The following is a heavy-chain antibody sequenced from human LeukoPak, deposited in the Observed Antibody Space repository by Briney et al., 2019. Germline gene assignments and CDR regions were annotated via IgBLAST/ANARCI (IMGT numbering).Heavy chain of an antibody. D-gene: IGHD3-9*01. V-gene: IGHV3-21*01. CDR2: ISSTSSYI. Sequence: AGSLRLSCAASKFTFRNYWMNWVRQAPGKGLEWVSSISSTSSYIYYEDSVKGRFTISRDNAKNSLYLQMNSLRADDTAVYYCARGQSRYFDWYLGFFDYWGQGTLVTVSS. CDR3: ARGQSRYFDWYLGFFDY. J-gene: IGHJ4*02. CDR1: KFTFRNYW.